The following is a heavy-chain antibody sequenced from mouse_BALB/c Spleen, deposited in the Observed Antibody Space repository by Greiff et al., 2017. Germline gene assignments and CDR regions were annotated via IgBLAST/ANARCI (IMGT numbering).Heavy chain of an antibody. D-gene: IGHD2-2*01. Sequence: EVQLQESGPGLVKPSQSLSLTCTVTGYSITSDYAWNWIRQFPGNKLEWMGYISYSGSTSYNPSLKSRISITRDTSKNQFFLQLNSVTTEDTATYYCASYGYAFAYWGQGTLVTVSA. CDR1: GYSITSDYA. CDR2: ISYSGST. V-gene: IGHV3-2*02. J-gene: IGHJ3*01. CDR3: ASYGYAFAY.